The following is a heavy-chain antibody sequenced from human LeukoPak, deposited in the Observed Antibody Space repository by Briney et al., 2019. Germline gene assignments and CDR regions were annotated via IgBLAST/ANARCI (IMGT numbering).Heavy chain of an antibody. V-gene: IGHV4-39*07. CDR1: GGSISSSSYY. Sequence: SETLSLTCTVSGGSISSSSYYWGWVRQPPEKGLEWIGEIYHSGSTNYHPSLKSRVTISVDTSKNQFSLKLSSVTAADTAVYYCARDTSLYPYYMDVWGKGTTVTVSS. CDR3: ARDTSLYPYYMDV. D-gene: IGHD2/OR15-2a*01. CDR2: IYHSGST. J-gene: IGHJ6*03.